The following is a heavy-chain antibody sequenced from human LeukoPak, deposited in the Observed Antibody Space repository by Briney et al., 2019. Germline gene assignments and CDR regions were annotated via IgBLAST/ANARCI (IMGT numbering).Heavy chain of an antibody. CDR3: ARDTTITMIVVEPFDY. J-gene: IGHJ4*02. CDR1: GFTFSSYE. D-gene: IGHD3-22*01. V-gene: IGHV3-48*03. CDR2: ISSRGSTI. Sequence: GGSLRLSCAASGFTFSSYEMNWVRQAPGKGLEWVSYISSRGSTIYYADSVKGRFTISRDNAKNSLYLQMNSLRAEDTAVYYCARDTTITMIVVEPFDYWGQGTLVTVSS.